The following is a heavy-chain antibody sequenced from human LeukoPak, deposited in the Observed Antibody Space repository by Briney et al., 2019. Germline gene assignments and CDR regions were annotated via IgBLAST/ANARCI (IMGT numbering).Heavy chain of an antibody. CDR1: GGSISSSSYY. CDR3: ARGGVLDY. D-gene: IGHD1-1*01. CDR2: IYYSGST. Sequence: PSETLSLTCTVSGGSISSSSYYWGWIRQPPGKGLEWIGSIYYSGSTYYNPSLKSRVTISVDTSKNQFSLKLSSVTAADTAVYYCARGGVLDYWGQGTLVTVSS. V-gene: IGHV4-39*01. J-gene: IGHJ4*02.